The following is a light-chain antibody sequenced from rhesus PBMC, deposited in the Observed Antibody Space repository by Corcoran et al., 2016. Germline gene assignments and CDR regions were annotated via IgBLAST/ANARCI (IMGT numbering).Light chain of an antibody. J-gene: IGKJ1*01. CDR1: QGISSY. Sequence: DIQMTQSPSSLSASVGDRVTITCRASQGISSYLAWFQLKPGKAPKPLIYYASNLESGVPSRFSGSGSGTEFTLTISSLQPEDFATYFCQQYNSAPRTFGQGTKVEIK. CDR3: QQYNSAPRT. V-gene: IGKV1-37*01. CDR2: YAS.